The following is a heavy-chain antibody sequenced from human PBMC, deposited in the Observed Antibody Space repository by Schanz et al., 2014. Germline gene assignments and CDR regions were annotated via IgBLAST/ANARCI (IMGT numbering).Heavy chain of an antibody. CDR1: GFTFSIYG. V-gene: IGHV3-21*02. J-gene: IGHJ6*02. CDR2: ISSTSSYI. Sequence: VQLLESGGALVRPGGSLRLSCAASGFTFSIYGMSWVRQAPGKGLEWVSSISSTSSYIFYADSVKGRFTISRDNGETSVYLQISSLRVEDTAVYYCARFLARYQYYGVDVWGQGTTVIVSS. CDR3: ARFLARYQYYGVDV. D-gene: IGHD3-3*01.